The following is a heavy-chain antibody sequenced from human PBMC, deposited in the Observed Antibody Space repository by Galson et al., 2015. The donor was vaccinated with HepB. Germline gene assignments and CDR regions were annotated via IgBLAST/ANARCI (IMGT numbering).Heavy chain of an antibody. CDR2: ISWNSGNI. V-gene: IGHV3-9*01. J-gene: IGHJ4*02. CDR1: GFIFDDYT. CDR3: AKAWLQFSLPTMYFDY. Sequence: SLRLSCAGSGFIFDDYTMHWVRQVPGKGLEWVSRISWNSGNIGYADSVKGRFTISRDNSKNTLSLQMNSLRAEDTAVYYCAKAWLQFSLPTMYFDYWGQGTLVTVSS. D-gene: IGHD5-24*01.